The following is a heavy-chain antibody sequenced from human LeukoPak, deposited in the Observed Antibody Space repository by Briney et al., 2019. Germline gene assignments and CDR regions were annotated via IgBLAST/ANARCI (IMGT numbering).Heavy chain of an antibody. V-gene: IGHV4-59*01. CDR3: ARAEGYDFWSGYKSPPVYFDY. Sequence: PSETLSLTCTVSGGSISSYYWSWIRQPPGKGLEWIGYIYYSGSTNYNPSLKSRVTISVDTSKNQFSLKLSSVTAADTAVYYCARAEGYDFWSGYKSPPVYFDYWGQGTLVTVSS. CDR1: GGSISSYY. J-gene: IGHJ4*02. D-gene: IGHD3-3*01. CDR2: IYYSGST.